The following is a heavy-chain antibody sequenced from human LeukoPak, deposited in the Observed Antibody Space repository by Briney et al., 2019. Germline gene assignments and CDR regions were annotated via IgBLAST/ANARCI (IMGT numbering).Heavy chain of an antibody. Sequence: SGTLSLTCAVSGGSISSSNWWSWVRQPPGKGLEWIGEIYHSGSTNYNPSLKSRVTISGDTSKNQFSLKLTSVTAADTAVYYCARGVWVARPPAIVTVIPYFDNWGQGTLVTVSS. J-gene: IGHJ4*02. CDR2: IYHSGST. D-gene: IGHD2-21*01. V-gene: IGHV4-4*02. CDR3: ARGVWVARPPAIVTVIPYFDN. CDR1: GGSISSSNW.